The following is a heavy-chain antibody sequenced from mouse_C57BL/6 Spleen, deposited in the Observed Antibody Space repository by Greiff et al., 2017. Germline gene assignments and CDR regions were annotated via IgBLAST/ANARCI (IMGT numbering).Heavy chain of an antibody. Sequence: EVQRVESGGDLVKPGGSLKLSCAASGFTFSSYGMSWVRQTPDKRLEWVATISSGGSYTYYPDSVKGRFTISRDNAKNTLYLQMSSLKSEDTAMYYCARQGSNYYFDYWGKGTTLTVSS. CDR2: ISSGGSYT. D-gene: IGHD2-5*01. CDR3: ARQGSNYYFDY. J-gene: IGHJ2*01. CDR1: GFTFSSYG. V-gene: IGHV5-6*01.